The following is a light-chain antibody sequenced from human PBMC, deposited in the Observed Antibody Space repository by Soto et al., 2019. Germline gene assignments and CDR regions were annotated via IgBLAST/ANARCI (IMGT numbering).Light chain of an antibody. CDR2: GAS. CDR1: QSVSTNY. CDR3: QQYGSSPPIT. V-gene: IGKV3-20*01. Sequence: EGVLTQSPGALSLSRGERATLCCRASQSVSTNYLAWYQQKPGQAPRLLIYGASIRATGIPDRFSGSGSGTDFTLTISRLESEDFAVYYCQQYGSSPPITFGQGTKVDIK. J-gene: IGKJ1*01.